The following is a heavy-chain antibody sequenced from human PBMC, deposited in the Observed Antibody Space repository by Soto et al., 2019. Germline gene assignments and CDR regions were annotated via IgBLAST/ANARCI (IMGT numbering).Heavy chain of an antibody. Sequence: QLQLQESGPGLVKPSETLSLTCTVSTDASLFTNSYWGWIRQPPGKVLHWIGSSSYNGGTFYNPSLKGRVVISFDTSKKQSSLQVTSVTAADPAFYFCARKRIEVVCRGFDFLGQGRPGTVSS. J-gene: IGHJ4*02. V-gene: IGHV4-39*01. CDR3: ARKRIEVVCRGFDF. D-gene: IGHD3-10*01. CDR1: TDASLFTNSY. CDR2: SSYNGGT.